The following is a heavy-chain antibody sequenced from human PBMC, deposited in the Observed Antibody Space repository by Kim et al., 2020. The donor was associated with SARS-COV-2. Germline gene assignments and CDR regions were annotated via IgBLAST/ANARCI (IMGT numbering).Heavy chain of an antibody. CDR1: GFTFSSYW. CDR2: IKQDGSEK. D-gene: IGHD6-13*01. Sequence: GGSLRLSCAASGFTFSSYWMSWVRQAPGKGLEWVANIKQDGSEKYYVDSVKGRFTISRDNAKNSLYLQMNSLRAEDTAVYYCVGSSSFSVPPPARTYEDYWGQGTLVTVSP. CDR3: VGSSSFSVPPPARTYEDY. J-gene: IGHJ4*02. V-gene: IGHV3-7*01.